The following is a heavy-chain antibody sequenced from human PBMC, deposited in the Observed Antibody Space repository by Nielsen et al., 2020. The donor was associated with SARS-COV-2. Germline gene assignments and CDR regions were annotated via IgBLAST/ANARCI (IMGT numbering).Heavy chain of an antibody. D-gene: IGHD6-19*01. CDR1: GFTFSSYA. CDR3: AKVLESSGWYGGPGDY. Sequence: GESLKISCAASGFTFSSYAMSWVRQAPGKGLEWVSAISGSGSGGSTYYADSVKGRFTISRDNSKNTLNLQMNSLRAEDTAVYYCAKVLESSGWYGGPGDYWGQGTLVTVSS. J-gene: IGHJ4*02. V-gene: IGHV3-23*01. CDR2: ISGSGSGGST.